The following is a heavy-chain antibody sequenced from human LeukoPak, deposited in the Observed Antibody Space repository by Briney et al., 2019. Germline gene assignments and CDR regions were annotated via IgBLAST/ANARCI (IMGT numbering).Heavy chain of an antibody. CDR1: GYSFATSW. J-gene: IGHJ4*02. Sequence: GESLKISCKASGYSFATSWIAWVRQMPGKGLEWMGIIYPGDSDARYSPSFQGQVTISADKSISTVYLQWNSLKASDTAMYYCGRRDSSAWFYFDYWGQGTLVAVSP. D-gene: IGHD6-19*01. V-gene: IGHV5-51*01. CDR3: GRRDSSAWFYFDY. CDR2: IYPGDSDA.